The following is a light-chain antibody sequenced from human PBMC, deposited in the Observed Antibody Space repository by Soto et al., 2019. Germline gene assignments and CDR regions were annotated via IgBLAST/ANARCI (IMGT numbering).Light chain of an antibody. CDR2: DAS. J-gene: IGKJ2*01. CDR1: QSISNW. CDR3: QQYHSYSYT. Sequence: DIQMTQSPSTLSASVGDRVTITCRASQSISNWLAWYQQKPGKAPKLLIYDASSLESGVPSRFSGSGSATEFTLTISSLQPDDFATYYCQQYHSYSYTFGQGTKLGIK. V-gene: IGKV1-5*01.